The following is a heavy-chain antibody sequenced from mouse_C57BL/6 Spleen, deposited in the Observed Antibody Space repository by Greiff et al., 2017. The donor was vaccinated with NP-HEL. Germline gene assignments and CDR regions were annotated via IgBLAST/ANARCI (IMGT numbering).Heavy chain of an antibody. Sequence: EVQLQQSGPELVKPGASVKISCKASGYSFTGYYMNWVKQSPEKSLEWIGEINPSTGGTTYNQKFKAKATLTVDKSSSTAYMQLKSLTSEDSAVYYCARGVYYGSSPYYFDYWGQGTTLTVSS. CDR1: GYSFTGYY. CDR3: ARGVYYGSSPYYFDY. D-gene: IGHD1-1*01. CDR2: INPSTGGT. J-gene: IGHJ2*01. V-gene: IGHV1-42*01.